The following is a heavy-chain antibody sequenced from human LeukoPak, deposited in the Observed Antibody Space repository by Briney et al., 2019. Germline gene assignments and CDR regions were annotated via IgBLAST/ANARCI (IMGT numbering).Heavy chain of an antibody. CDR1: GGSISSSNW. Sequence: PSETLSLTCAVSGGSISSSNWWSWVRQPPGKGLEWIGEIYHSGSTNYNPSLKSRVTISVDTSKNQFSLKLSSVTAADTAVYYCAREVGYCSSTSCYDHYYYGMDVWGQGTTVTVSS. D-gene: IGHD2-2*01. V-gene: IGHV4-4*02. CDR3: AREVGYCSSTSCYDHYYYGMDV. CDR2: IYHSGST. J-gene: IGHJ6*02.